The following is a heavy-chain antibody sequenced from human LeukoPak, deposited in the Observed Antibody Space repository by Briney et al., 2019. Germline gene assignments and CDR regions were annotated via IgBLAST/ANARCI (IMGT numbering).Heavy chain of an antibody. D-gene: IGHD3-22*01. CDR2: INTNTGSP. V-gene: IGHV7-4-1*02. J-gene: IGHJ4*02. CDR1: GYPFTTYT. Sequence: ASVKVSCKASGYPFTTYTMNWVRQAPGQGLEWMGWINTNTGSPTYAQAFTGRFVFSLDTSVSTAFLQINSLRAEDTAVYFCARAETVWASDYDNNGYYDYWGQGTLVTVSS. CDR3: ARAETVWASDYDNNGYYDY.